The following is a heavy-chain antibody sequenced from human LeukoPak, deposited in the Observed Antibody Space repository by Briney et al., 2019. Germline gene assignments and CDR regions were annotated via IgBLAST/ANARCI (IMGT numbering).Heavy chain of an antibody. D-gene: IGHD3-9*01. CDR2: INPNSGDT. Sequence: ASVKVSCKASGYIFTDYYMHWVRQAPGQGLEWLGWINPNSGDTNYAQKFQGRVTMTRDTSITTVYMELRSLRYDDTAVYYWASPAGSNYDVLTGPGYCDYWGQGTLVTVSS. CDR1: GYIFTDYY. V-gene: IGHV1-2*02. J-gene: IGHJ4*02. CDR3: ASPAGSNYDVLTGPGYCDY.